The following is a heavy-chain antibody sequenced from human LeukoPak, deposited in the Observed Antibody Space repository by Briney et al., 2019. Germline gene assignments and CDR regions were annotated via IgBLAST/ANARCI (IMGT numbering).Heavy chain of an antibody. Sequence: ASVTVSCKASGFTFTNFGITWVRQAPGQGLEWMGWISAYNGDTKNAQKFQGRVTMTTDTSTTTAHMELRSLRSDDTAIYFCARDPSNTSGRYAYFDSWGQGTLVTVSS. CDR2: ISAYNGDT. D-gene: IGHD6-19*01. V-gene: IGHV1-18*01. CDR3: ARDPSNTSGRYAYFDS. CDR1: GFTFTNFG. J-gene: IGHJ4*02.